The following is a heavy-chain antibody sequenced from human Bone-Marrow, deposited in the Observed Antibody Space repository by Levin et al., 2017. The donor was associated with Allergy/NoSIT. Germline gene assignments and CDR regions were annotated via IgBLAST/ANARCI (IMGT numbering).Heavy chain of an antibody. CDR2: FGASGDT. CDR3: ARYNSGWHDY. D-gene: IGHD6-19*01. J-gene: IGHJ4*02. Sequence: GGSLRLSCVASGFTFSTFAMSWVRQAPGKGLEWVSTFGASGDTHYADFVKGRFTISRDNSKNTLYVQMNSLRAGDTALYYCARYNSGWHDYWGQGTLVTVPS. CDR1: GFTFSTFA. V-gene: IGHV3-23*01.